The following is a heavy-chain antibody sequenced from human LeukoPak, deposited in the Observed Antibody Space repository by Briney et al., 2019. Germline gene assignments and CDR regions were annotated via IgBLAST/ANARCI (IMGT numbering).Heavy chain of an antibody. V-gene: IGHV3-48*01. CDR1: GFTFSSYA. D-gene: IGHD2-21*01. J-gene: IGHJ4*02. Sequence: GGSLRLSCAASGFTFSSYAMSWVRQAPGKGLEWVSYISSSSSTIYYADSVKGRFTISRDNAKNSLYLQMNSLRAEDTAVYYCARDGSTYCGGDCYSGDFDYWGQGTLVTVSS. CDR2: ISSSSSTI. CDR3: ARDGSTYCGGDCYSGDFDY.